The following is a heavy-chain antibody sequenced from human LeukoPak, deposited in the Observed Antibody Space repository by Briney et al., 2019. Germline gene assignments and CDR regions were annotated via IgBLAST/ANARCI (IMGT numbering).Heavy chain of an antibody. J-gene: IGHJ4*02. Sequence: GGSLRLSCAPSGFTFSRHGMHWVRQAPGKGLEWVAIISNDGSRKYYAHSVEGRFTISRDNSKNALYLQMDSLRAEDTAVYYCARDRAWNYFDYWGQGTLVTVSS. D-gene: IGHD3-3*01. V-gene: IGHV3-30*03. CDR2: ISNDGSRK. CDR3: ARDRAWNYFDY. CDR1: GFTFSRHG.